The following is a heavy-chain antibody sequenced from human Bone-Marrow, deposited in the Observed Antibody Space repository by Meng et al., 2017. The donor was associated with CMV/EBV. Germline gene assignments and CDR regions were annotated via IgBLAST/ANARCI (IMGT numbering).Heavy chain of an antibody. CDR3: ARDRESYWAY. CDR1: GFTFDDYV. D-gene: IGHD1-26*01. J-gene: IGHJ4*02. Sequence: GGSLRLSCAATGFTFDDYVMPWVRQAPGKGLEWVSSISSSSSYIYYADSVKGRFTISRDNAKNSLYLQMNSQRAEDTAVYYCARDRESYWAYWGQGTLVTVSS. V-gene: IGHV3-21*01. CDR2: ISSSSSYI.